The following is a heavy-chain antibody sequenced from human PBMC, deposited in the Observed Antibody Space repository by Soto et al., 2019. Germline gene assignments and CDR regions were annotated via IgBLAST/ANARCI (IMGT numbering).Heavy chain of an antibody. CDR2: IIPILGIA. Sequence: SVKVSCKASGGTFSSYTISWVRQAPGQGLEWMGRIIPILGIANYAQKFQGRVTITADKSTSTAYMELSSLRSEDTAVYYCASTGECSSTSCYDFRFDPWGQGTLVTVSS. CDR1: GGTFSSYT. D-gene: IGHD2-2*01. V-gene: IGHV1-69*02. CDR3: ASTGECSSTSCYDFRFDP. J-gene: IGHJ5*02.